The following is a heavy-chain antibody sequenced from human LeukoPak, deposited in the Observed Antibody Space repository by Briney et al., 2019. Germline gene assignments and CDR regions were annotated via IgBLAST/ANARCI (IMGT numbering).Heavy chain of an antibody. CDR3: ARGLRVSPAFDY. V-gene: IGHV1-2*02. Sequence: ASVKVSCKASGYTFTGYYMHWVRQAPGQGLEWMAWIDPKSGATNYAQRFQGRVTMTRDTSIITAYMELSRLRSDDTAVYYCARGLRVSPAFDYWGQGTLVTVSS. CDR1: GYTFTGYY. D-gene: IGHD2-2*01. J-gene: IGHJ4*02. CDR2: IDPKSGAT.